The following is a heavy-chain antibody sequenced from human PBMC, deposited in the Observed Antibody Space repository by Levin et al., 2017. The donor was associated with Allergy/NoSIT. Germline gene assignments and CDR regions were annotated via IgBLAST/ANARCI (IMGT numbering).Heavy chain of an antibody. D-gene: IGHD2-8*01. CDR3: AREKDVYDAFDI. CDR1: GGSISSGDYY. J-gene: IGHJ3*02. V-gene: IGHV4-30-4*01. CDR2: IYYSGST. Sequence: SETLSLTCTVSGGSISSGDYYWSWIRQPPGKGLEWIGYIYYSGSTYYNPSLKSRVTISVDTSKNQFSLKLSSVTAADTAVYYCAREKDVYDAFDIWGQGTMVTVSS.